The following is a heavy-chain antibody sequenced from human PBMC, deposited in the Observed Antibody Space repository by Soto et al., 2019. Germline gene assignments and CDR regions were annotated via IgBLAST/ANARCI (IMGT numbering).Heavy chain of an antibody. CDR3: ARSSDTLDVYIGFDF. CDR1: GFSFSSYT. CDR2: ISGSSSYI. J-gene: IGHJ4*02. Sequence: GSLRHSCAASGFSFSSYTMNWVRQTPGKGLEWVSSISGSSSYIYYGDSVKGRFTISRDNAKNSLYLQMNSLRAEDTAVYYCARSSDTLDVYIGFDFWGQGTPVTVSS. D-gene: IGHD4-4*01. V-gene: IGHV3-21*01.